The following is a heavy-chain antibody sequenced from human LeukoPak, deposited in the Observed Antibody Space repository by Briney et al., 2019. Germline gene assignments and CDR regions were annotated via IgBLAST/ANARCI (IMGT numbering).Heavy chain of an antibody. CDR2: ISGSGGST. V-gene: IGHV3-23*01. D-gene: IGHD1-20*01. Sequence: GGSLRLSCAASGFTFSSYAMSWARQAPGKGLEWVSAISGSGGSTYYADSVKGRFTISRDNSKNTLYLQMNSLRAEDTAVYYCAKDRVSNWNPLGNWGQGTLVTVSS. CDR1: GFTFSSYA. J-gene: IGHJ4*02. CDR3: AKDRVSNWNPLGN.